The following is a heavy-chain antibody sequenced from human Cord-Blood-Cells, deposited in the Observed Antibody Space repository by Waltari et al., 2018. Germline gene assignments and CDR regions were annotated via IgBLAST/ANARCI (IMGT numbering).Heavy chain of an antibody. CDR3: ARGGYIAASPDY. D-gene: IGHD6-6*01. Sequence: QVQLVESGGGVVKPGRSLRLSCAASGFTFSSSAMHWVRQAPGKGLEWVAVISYDGSNKYYVDSVKGRFTISRDNSKNTLYLQMNSLRAEDTAVYYCARGGYIAASPDYWGQGTLVTVSS. CDR2: ISYDGSNK. J-gene: IGHJ4*02. V-gene: IGHV3-30*04. CDR1: GFTFSSSA.